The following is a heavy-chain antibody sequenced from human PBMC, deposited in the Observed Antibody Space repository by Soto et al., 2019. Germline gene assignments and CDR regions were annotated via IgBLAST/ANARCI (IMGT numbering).Heavy chain of an antibody. CDR2: INHSGST. Sequence: KPSETLSLTCAVYGGSFSGYYWSWIRQPPGKGLEWIGEINHSGSTNYNPSLKSRVTISVDTSKNQFSLKLSSVTAADTAVYYCARAPYSSSWYYYYYGMDVWGQGTTVTV. D-gene: IGHD6-13*01. V-gene: IGHV4-34*01. CDR1: GGSFSGYY. J-gene: IGHJ6*02. CDR3: ARAPYSSSWYYYYYGMDV.